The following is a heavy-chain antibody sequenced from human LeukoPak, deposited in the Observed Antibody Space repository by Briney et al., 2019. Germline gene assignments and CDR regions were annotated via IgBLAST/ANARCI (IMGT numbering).Heavy chain of an antibody. CDR2: ISAYNGNT. Sequence: ASVKVSCKASGGTFTSYGISWVRQAPGQGLEWMGWISAYNGNTNYAQKLQGRVTMTTDTSTSTAYMELRSLRSDDTAVYYCARDLGVVVVPAQTDYWGQGTLVTVSS. CDR1: GGTFTSYG. V-gene: IGHV1-18*01. D-gene: IGHD2-2*01. CDR3: ARDLGVVVVPAQTDY. J-gene: IGHJ4*02.